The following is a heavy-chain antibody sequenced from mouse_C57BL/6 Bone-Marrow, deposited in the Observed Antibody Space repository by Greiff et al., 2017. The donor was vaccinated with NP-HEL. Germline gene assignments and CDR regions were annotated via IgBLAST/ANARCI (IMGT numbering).Heavy chain of an antibody. V-gene: IGHV1-54*01. D-gene: IGHD1-1*01. CDR2: INPGSGGT. CDR1: GYAFTNYL. J-gene: IGHJ3*01. CDR3: ASYAWFAY. Sequence: VKLMESGAELVRPGTSVKVSCKASGYAFTNYLIEWVKQRPGPGLEWIGVINPGSGGTNYNEKFKGKATLTADKSSSTAYMQLSSLTSEDSAVYFCASYAWFAYWGQGTLVTVSA.